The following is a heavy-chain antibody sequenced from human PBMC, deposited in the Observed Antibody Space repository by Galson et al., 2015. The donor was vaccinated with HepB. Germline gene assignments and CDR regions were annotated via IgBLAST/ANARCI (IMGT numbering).Heavy chain of an antibody. D-gene: IGHD2-2*01. V-gene: IGHV3-30-3*01. CDR1: GFTFSSYA. CDR2: ISYDGSNE. J-gene: IGHJ1*01. CDR3: ARDSRYCSSTSCYVFEN. Sequence: SLRLSCAASGFTFSSYAMHWVRQAPGKGLEWVAVISYDGSNEYYADSVKGRFTISRDNSKNTLYLQMNSLRAEDTAVYSCARDSRYCSSTSCYVFENWGQGTLVTVSS.